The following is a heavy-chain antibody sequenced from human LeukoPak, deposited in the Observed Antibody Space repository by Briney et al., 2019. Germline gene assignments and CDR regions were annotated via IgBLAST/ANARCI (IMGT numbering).Heavy chain of an antibody. CDR1: GFTFSSYE. CDR2: ISSSGSTI. V-gene: IGHV3-48*03. J-gene: IGHJ3*02. D-gene: IGHD3-16*01. CDR3: ARITGNALDI. Sequence: GGSLRLSCAASGFTFSSYEMNWVRQAPGKGLEWVSYISSSGSTIYYADSVKGRFTISRDNAKNSLYLQMNSLRAEDTAVYYCARITGNALDIWGQGTMVTVSS.